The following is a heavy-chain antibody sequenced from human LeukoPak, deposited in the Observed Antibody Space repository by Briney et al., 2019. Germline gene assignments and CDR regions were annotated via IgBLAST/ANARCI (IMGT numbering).Heavy chain of an antibody. Sequence: SETLSLTCTVSGGSISSYYWSWIRQPPGKGLEWIGYIYYSGGTNYNPSLKSRVTISVDTSKNQFSLKLSSVTAADTAVYYCARVKYDFWSGYYSYYFDYWGQGTLVTVSS. CDR1: GGSISSYY. J-gene: IGHJ4*02. V-gene: IGHV4-59*01. D-gene: IGHD3-3*01. CDR3: ARVKYDFWSGYYSYYFDY. CDR2: IYYSGGT.